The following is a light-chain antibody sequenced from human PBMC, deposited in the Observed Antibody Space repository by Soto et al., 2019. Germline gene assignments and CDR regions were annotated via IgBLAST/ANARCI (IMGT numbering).Light chain of an antibody. Sequence: DIQMTQSPSTLSASVGDRVTITCRAGQSIGSWLAWYQQKPGKAPRLLIYDASSLESGVPSRFSGSGSGTEFTLTISSLQPDDFATYFCQQYNFYPWTFGQGTKVDIK. CDR1: QSIGSW. CDR3: QQYNFYPWT. J-gene: IGKJ1*01. V-gene: IGKV1-5*01. CDR2: DAS.